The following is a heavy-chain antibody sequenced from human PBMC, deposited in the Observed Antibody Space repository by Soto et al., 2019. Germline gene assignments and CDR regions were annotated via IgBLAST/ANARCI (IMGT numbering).Heavy chain of an antibody. CDR2: ISWNSGSI. V-gene: IGHV3-9*01. CDR3: AKDIHPQLKYYFDY. CDR1: GFTFDDYA. J-gene: IGHJ4*02. D-gene: IGHD1-1*01. Sequence: GGSLRLSCXASGFTFDDYAMHWVRQAPGKGLEWVSGISWNSGSIGYADSVKGRFTISRDNAKNSLYLQMNSLRAEDTALYYCAKDIHPQLKYYFDYWGQGTLVTVSS.